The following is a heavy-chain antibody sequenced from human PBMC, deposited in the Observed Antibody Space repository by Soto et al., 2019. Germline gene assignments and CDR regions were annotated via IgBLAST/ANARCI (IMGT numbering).Heavy chain of an antibody. CDR2: INAGNGNT. J-gene: IGHJ6*02. CDR3: AKDANDCSAYYHHYYYGMDV. D-gene: IGHD3-22*01. V-gene: IGHV1-3*01. CDR1: GYTFTSYG. Sequence: ASVKVSCKASGYTFTSYGIHWVRQAPGQRLEWTGWINAGNGNTKYSEKFQGRVTITRDTSTSTAYMELSSLRSEDTAVYYCAKDANDCSAYYHHYYYGMDVWGQGTTVTVSS.